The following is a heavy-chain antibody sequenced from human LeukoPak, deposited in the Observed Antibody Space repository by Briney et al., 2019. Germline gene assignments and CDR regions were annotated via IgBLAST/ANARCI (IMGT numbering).Heavy chain of an antibody. Sequence: GGSLRLSCAASGFTFSSYAMNWVRQAPGKGLEWVSTISGSGNSTYYAGSVKGRFTISRDNAKNSLYLQTNSLRTEDTAVYYCARYRYSWNLIPYYFDYWGQGTLVTVSS. CDR3: ARYRYSWNLIPYYFDY. J-gene: IGHJ4*02. CDR1: GFTFSSYA. CDR2: ISGSGNST. D-gene: IGHD1-7*01. V-gene: IGHV3-23*01.